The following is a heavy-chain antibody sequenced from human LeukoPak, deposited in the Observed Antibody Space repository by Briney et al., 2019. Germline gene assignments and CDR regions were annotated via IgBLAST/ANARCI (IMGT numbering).Heavy chain of an antibody. CDR2: ISTDNGNT. CDR1: GYSFTSYG. D-gene: IGHD6-19*01. CDR3: ARDKKRYSSGWSDFDY. J-gene: IGHJ4*02. Sequence: GASVKVSCRASGYSFTSYGISWARQAPGRGLEWMGWISTDNGNTNYVQNLQGRVSMTRDTFTSTVYMELRSLRSDDTAVYYCARDKKRYSSGWSDFDYWGQGTLVTVSS. V-gene: IGHV1-18*01.